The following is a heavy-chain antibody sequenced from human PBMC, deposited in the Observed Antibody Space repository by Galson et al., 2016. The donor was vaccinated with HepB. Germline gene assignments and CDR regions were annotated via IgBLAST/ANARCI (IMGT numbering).Heavy chain of an antibody. V-gene: IGHV1-18*04. CDR2: ISADNGDT. CDR1: GYPFTSYG. J-gene: IGHJ4*02. CDR3: AVTGYYPIDY. D-gene: IGHD3-9*01. Sequence: SVKVSCKASGYPFTSYGLSWVRRAPGQGLEWMGWISADNGDTNYAQKFQGRVTMTTDTSTSTAYLEVRSLTSDDTAVYYCAVTGYYPIDYWGQGTLVTVSS.